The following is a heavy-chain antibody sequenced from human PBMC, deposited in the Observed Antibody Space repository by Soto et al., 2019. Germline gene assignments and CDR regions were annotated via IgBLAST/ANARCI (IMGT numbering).Heavy chain of an antibody. CDR1: GYTFTTHA. D-gene: IGHD1-1*01. V-gene: IGHV1-3*01. J-gene: IGHJ6*02. Sequence: ASVKVSCKASGYTFTTHAMHWVRQAPGQSLEWMGWINGGTGQTKHSQRFQGRVITTRDTSASTAYMELSSLRSEDTAVYYCARGKGMEENYYYYGLDIWGQGTTVTVSS. CDR3: ARGKGMEENYYYYGLDI. CDR2: INGGTGQT.